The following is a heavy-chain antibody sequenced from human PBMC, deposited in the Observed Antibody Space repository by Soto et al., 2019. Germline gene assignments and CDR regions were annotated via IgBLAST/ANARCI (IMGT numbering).Heavy chain of an antibody. D-gene: IGHD3-16*01. CDR3: AREYDYDSAAPYYYYGMDV. V-gene: IGHV1-69*01. J-gene: IGHJ6*02. Sequence: QVQLVQSGAEVKKPGSSVKVSCKASGGTFSSYAISWVRQAPGQGIEWMGGIIPIFGTANYAQKFQGRVTITADESTRTAYMELSSLRSEDTAVYYCAREYDYDSAAPYYYYGMDVWGQGTTVTVSS. CDR2: IIPIFGTA. CDR1: GGTFSSYA.